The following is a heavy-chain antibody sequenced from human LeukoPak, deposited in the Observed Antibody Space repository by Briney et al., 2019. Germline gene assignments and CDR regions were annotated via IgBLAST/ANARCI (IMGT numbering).Heavy chain of an antibody. CDR3: ASVSLGYVFDY. J-gene: IGHJ4*02. D-gene: IGHD5-12*01. V-gene: IGHV4-30-4*01. CDR1: GGSISRGDYY. Sequence: SETLSLTCSVSGGSISRGDYYWSWIRQPPGKGLECIGYIYYSGSTYYNPSLKSRVTISVDTSKNQFSLKLSSVTAADTAVYYCASVSLGYVFDYWGQGTLVTVSS. CDR2: IYYSGST.